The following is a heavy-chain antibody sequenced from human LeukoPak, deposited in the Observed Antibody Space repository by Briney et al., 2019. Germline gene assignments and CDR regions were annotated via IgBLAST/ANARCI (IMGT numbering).Heavy chain of an antibody. CDR3: ARGYNKFDY. D-gene: IGHD5-24*01. Sequence: PSETLSLTSTVSGGSISSSNYYWGWIRQPPGKGLEWIGRIYYSGRTYYNPSLESRVTISVDTSKNQFSLKLSSVTAADTAVYYCARGYNKFDYWGQGTLVTVSS. CDR2: IYYSGRT. CDR1: GGSISSSNYY. V-gene: IGHV4-39*07. J-gene: IGHJ4*02.